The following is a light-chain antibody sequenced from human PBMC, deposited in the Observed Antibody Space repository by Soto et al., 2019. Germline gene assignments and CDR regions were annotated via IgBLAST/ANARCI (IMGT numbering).Light chain of an antibody. J-gene: IGKJ1*01. CDR3: QQYNSYSTWT. Sequence: EIVMTQSPATLSVSPGERATLSCRASQRMSSNLAWYQQKPGQAPRLLIYGASTRATGIPARFSGSGSGTEFTLTISSLQSEDSATYYCQQYNSYSTWTFGQGTKVEIK. CDR2: GAS. V-gene: IGKV3-15*01. CDR1: QRMSSN.